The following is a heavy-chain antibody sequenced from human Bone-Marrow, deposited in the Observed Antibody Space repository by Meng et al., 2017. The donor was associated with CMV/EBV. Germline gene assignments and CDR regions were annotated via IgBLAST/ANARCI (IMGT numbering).Heavy chain of an antibody. CDR3: ATGVADFEY. D-gene: IGHD6-19*01. CDR2: MNPNSGNT. V-gene: IGHV1-8*01. Sequence: QVQLVQSGAEVKKPGASVKVSCKASGYTFISYDINSVRQAAGQGLEWMGWMNPNSGNTDYAQKFQGRVTMTRNISKSTAYMDLSSLRSEDTAVYYCATGVADFEYWGQGTLVTVSS. J-gene: IGHJ4*02. CDR1: GYTFISYD.